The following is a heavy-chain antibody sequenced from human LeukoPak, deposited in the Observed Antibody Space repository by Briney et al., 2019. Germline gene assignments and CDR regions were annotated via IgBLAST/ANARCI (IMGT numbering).Heavy chain of an antibody. Sequence: GGSLRLSCAASGFSFSSYGMHWVRQAPGKGLEWVAVVSYDGSNKYYADSVKGRFTISRDNSKNTLYLQMNSLRAEDTAVYYCAQDFKSDSTPTLLPVYWGQGTLVTVSS. CDR2: VSYDGSNK. CDR1: GFSFSSYG. CDR3: AQDFKSDSTPTLLPVY. D-gene: IGHD2-2*01. J-gene: IGHJ4*02. V-gene: IGHV3-30*18.